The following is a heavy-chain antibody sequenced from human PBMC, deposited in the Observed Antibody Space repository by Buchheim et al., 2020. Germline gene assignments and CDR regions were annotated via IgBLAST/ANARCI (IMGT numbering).Heavy chain of an antibody. CDR2: ISYDGSNK. D-gene: IGHD3-3*01. CDR3: AKGKRFLEWLLISPRGY. J-gene: IGHJ4*02. V-gene: IGHV3-30*18. Sequence: QVQLVESGGGVVQTGRSLRLSCAASGFTFSSYGMHWVRQAPGKGLEWVAVISYDGSNKYYADSVKGRFTISRDNSKNTLYLQMNSLRAEDTAVYYCAKGKRFLEWLLISPRGYWGQGTL. CDR1: GFTFSSYG.